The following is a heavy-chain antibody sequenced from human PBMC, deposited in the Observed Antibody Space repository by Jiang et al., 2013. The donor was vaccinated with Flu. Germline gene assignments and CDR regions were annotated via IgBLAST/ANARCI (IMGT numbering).Heavy chain of an antibody. D-gene: IGHD3-3*01. Sequence: EVQLVESGGGLVQPGGSLRLSCAASGFTFSSYVMSWVRQAPGMGLEWVSAISDSGGSTYYADSVKGRFTISRDNSKNTLYLQMNSLRADDTAVYYCAKLPTIFGVLDSFDIWGQGTMVTVSS. J-gene: IGHJ3*02. V-gene: IGHV3-23*04. CDR3: AKLPTIFGVLDSFDI. CDR1: GFTFSSYV. CDR2: ISDSGGST.